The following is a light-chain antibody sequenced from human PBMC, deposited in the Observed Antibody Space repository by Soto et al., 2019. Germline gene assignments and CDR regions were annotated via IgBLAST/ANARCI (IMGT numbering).Light chain of an antibody. CDR1: SSDVGGYNH. CDR3: RSYTGSRTWV. CDR2: EVY. V-gene: IGLV2-14*01. J-gene: IGLJ3*02. Sequence: QSALTQPASVSGSPGQSSAISCTGTSSDVGGYNHVSWYLQPPGKAPILIIYEVYNRPSGVPNRFSGSKSGNPASLAISGLQAEDAADYYCRSYTGSRTWVFGGGSKGTVL.